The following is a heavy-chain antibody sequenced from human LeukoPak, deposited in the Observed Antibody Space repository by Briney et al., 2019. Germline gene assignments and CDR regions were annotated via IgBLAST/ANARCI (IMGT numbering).Heavy chain of an antibody. CDR2: IKRDGSEK. CDR1: GFTFENYW. J-gene: IGHJ5*02. D-gene: IGHD3-9*01. Sequence: GGSLRLSCAASGFTFENYWMNWVRQAPGKGLEWVASIKRDGSEKYYVDSVEGRFTVSRDNAKNSLSLQMNSLRDEDTAVYYCARDPVSHYDVLTGYEGFDPWGQGTLVIVSS. V-gene: IGHV3-7*01. CDR3: ARDPVSHYDVLTGYEGFDP.